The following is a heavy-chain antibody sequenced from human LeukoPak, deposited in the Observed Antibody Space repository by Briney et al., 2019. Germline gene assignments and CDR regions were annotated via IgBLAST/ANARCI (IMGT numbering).Heavy chain of an antibody. CDR2: IYPGDSDT. CDR3: ARQDCSSTSCQYYFDY. J-gene: IGHJ4*02. V-gene: IGHV5-51*01. D-gene: IGHD2-2*01. Sequence: AGASLQISCKGSGYIFTSYWIGWVRQLPGKGLEWMGIIYPGDSDTRYSPSFQGQVTISADKSISTAYLQWSSLKASDTAMYYCARQDCSSTSCQYYFDYWGQGTLVTVSS. CDR1: GYIFTSYW.